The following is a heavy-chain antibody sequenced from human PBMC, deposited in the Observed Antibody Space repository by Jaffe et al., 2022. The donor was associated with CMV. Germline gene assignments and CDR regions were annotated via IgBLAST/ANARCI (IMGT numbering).Heavy chain of an antibody. CDR1: GGSISSTTHS. CDR2: IYYSGNS. Sequence: QLQLQESGPGLVKPSETLSLNCFVSGGSISSTTHSWAWIRQPPGKGLEWIGSIYYSGNSASNPSLKSRVTTSVDTSKNQFSLKLSSVTAADTAVYYCARHNAWGVDIDLGDYGMDVWGPGTTVTVSS. D-gene: IGHD5-12*01. CDR3: ARHNAWGVDIDLGDYGMDV. J-gene: IGHJ6*02. V-gene: IGHV4-39*01.